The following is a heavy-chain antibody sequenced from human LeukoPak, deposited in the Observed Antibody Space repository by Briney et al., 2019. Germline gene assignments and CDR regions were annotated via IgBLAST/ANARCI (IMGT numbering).Heavy chain of an antibody. V-gene: IGHV4-30-4*08. J-gene: IGHJ4*02. Sequence: SETLSLTCTVSGGSISSGDYYWSWIRQPPGKGLEWIGYIYYSGSTYYNPSLKSRVTISVDTSKNQFSLKLSSVTAADTAVYYCARGWYSSSWYVDQFDYWGQGTLVTVSP. CDR2: IYYSGST. CDR1: GGSISSGDYY. D-gene: IGHD6-13*01. CDR3: ARGWYSSSWYVDQFDY.